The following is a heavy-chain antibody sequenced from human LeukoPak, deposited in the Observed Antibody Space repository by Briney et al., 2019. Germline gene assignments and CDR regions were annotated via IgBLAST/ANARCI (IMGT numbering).Heavy chain of an antibody. D-gene: IGHD4-17*01. CDR2: INSDGSST. V-gene: IGHV3-74*01. J-gene: IGHJ4*02. CDR3: AIKRAVTTDFDY. CDR1: GFTFSSYW. Sequence: GGSLRLSCAASGFTFSSYWMHWVRQAPGKGLVWVSRINSDGSSTSYADSVKGRFTISRDNAKNTLYLQMNSLRAEDTAVYYCAIKRAVTTDFDYWGRGTLVTVSS.